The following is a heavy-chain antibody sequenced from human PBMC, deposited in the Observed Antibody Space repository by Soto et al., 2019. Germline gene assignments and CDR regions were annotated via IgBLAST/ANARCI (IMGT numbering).Heavy chain of an antibody. D-gene: IGHD5-18*01. CDR2: IYYSGST. CDR1: GGSISSYY. CDR3: ARGYSYGYGTFDY. V-gene: IGHV4-59*01. J-gene: IGHJ4*02. Sequence: QVQLQESGPGLVKPSETLSLTCTVSGGSISSYYWSWIRQPPGKGLEWIGYIYYSGSTNYNPSLKIRVTISVDASKTQFSLKLSSVTAADTAVYYCARGYSYGYGTFDYWGQGTLVTVSS.